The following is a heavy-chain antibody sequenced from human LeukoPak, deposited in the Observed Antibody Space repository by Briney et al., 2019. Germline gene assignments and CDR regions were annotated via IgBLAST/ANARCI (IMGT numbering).Heavy chain of an antibody. J-gene: IGHJ4*02. Sequence: SVKVSCKASGCTLNRQVFNWVCQAPGQGLEWMGGLIPLFGTTNYAQKFQDRVTITTDESTSTAYMELTKLTSEDTAVYYCSRARVPRSSHEDSTKYYERGYYFVYWGQGTPVSVSS. CDR3: SRARVPRSSHEDSTKYYERGYYFVY. CDR2: LIPLFGTT. V-gene: IGHV1-69*05. CDR1: GCTLNRQV. D-gene: IGHD3-3*01.